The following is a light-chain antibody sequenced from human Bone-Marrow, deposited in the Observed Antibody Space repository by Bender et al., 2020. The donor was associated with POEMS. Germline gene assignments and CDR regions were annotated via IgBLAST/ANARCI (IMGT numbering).Light chain of an antibody. J-gene: IGLJ3*02. CDR1: NSNIGSNS. CDR3: AAWDDSLRGWV. V-gene: IGLV1-44*01. CDR2: YNV. Sequence: QSVLTQPPSVSGAPGQRVTISCSGDNSNIGSNSVNWYQQLPGTAPKLLIFYNVQRPSGVPARFSGSKSGTSASLAISGLQSEDEADFYCAAWDDSLRGWVFGGGTKLTVL.